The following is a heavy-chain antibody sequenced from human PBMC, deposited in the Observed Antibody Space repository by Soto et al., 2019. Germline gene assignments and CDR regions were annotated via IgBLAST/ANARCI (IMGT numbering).Heavy chain of an antibody. Sequence: KPGGSLRLSCAASGFTFSSYSMNWVRQAPGKGLEWVSSISSSSSYIYYADSVKGRFTISRDNAKNSLYLQMNSLRAEDTAVYYCARDFRGYSGYYYYYYGMDVWGQGTTVTVSS. V-gene: IGHV3-21*01. J-gene: IGHJ6*02. CDR2: ISSSSSYI. CDR3: ARDFRGYSGYYYYYYGMDV. D-gene: IGHD5-12*01. CDR1: GFTFSSYS.